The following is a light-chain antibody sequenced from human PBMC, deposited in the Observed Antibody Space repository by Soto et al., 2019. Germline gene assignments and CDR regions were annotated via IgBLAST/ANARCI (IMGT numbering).Light chain of an antibody. CDR1: SSDIGGYNY. V-gene: IGLV2-14*01. J-gene: IGLJ2*01. CDR3: SSYKTSSTVVV. CDR2: GVS. Sequence: QSALTQPASVSGSPGQSITISCTGTSSDIGGYNYVSWYQQYPGKAPKLMIFGVSDRPSGVSNRFSGSKSGTTASLTLSGLQAEDEADYYCSSYKTSSTVVVFGGGTQLTVL.